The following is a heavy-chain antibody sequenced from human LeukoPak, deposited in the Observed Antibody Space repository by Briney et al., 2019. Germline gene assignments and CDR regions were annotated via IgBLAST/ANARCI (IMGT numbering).Heavy chain of an antibody. CDR3: AKDGVTMVRGVHPYYFDY. J-gene: IGHJ4*02. V-gene: IGHV3-23*01. CDR2: ISGSGGST. D-gene: IGHD3-10*01. CDR1: GFTFSSYA. Sequence: GGSLRLSCAASGFTFSSYAMSWVRQAPGKGLEWVSAISGSGGSTYYADSVKGRFTISRDNSKNTLYLQMNSLRAEDTAVYYCAKDGVTMVRGVHPYYFDYWGQGTLVTVSS.